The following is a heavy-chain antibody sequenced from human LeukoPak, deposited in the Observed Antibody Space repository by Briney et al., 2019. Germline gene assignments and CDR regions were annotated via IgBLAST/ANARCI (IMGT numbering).Heavy chain of an antibody. D-gene: IGHD3-22*01. J-gene: IGHJ4*02. V-gene: IGHV1-18*01. CDR2: ISAYNGNT. Sequence: GALVQVSCKASGYTFTSYGISWVRQAPGQGLEWMGWISAYNGNTNYAQKLQGRVTMTTDTSTSTAYMELRSLRSEDTAVYYCARGYYRHSSGPFDYWGQGTLVTVSS. CDR1: GYTFTSYG. CDR3: ARGYYRHSSGPFDY.